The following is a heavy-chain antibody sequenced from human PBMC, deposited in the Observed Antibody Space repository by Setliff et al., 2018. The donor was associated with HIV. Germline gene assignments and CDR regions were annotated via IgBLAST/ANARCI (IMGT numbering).Heavy chain of an antibody. CDR3: RFTGREGAAAGEDLPYVEDVVEDV. D-gene: IGHD6-13*01. V-gene: IGHV4-59*11. CDR2: IYYSGSP. J-gene: IGHJ6*02. CDR1: GGSINSHY. Sequence: SETLSLTCTVSGGSINSHYWSWIRQPPGKGLEWIGYIYYSGSPNYNPSLKSRVTISVDTSKHHFSLKLDSVTAADTAVYYCRFTGREGAAAGEDLPYVEDVVEDVWGQGTTVTVSS.